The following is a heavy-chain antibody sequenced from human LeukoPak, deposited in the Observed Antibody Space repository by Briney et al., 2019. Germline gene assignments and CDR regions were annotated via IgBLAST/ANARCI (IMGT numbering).Heavy chain of an antibody. J-gene: IGHJ4*02. CDR2: IWYDGSNK. V-gene: IGHV3-30*02. CDR1: GFTFSSYG. Sequence: GGSLRLSCAASGFTFSSYGMHWVRQAPGKGLEWVAVIWYDGSNKYYADSVKGRFTISRDNSKNTLYLQMNSLRAEDTAVYYCALEKGDYGGYVTFDYWGQGTLVTVSS. CDR3: ALEKGDYGGYVTFDY. D-gene: IGHD4-17*01.